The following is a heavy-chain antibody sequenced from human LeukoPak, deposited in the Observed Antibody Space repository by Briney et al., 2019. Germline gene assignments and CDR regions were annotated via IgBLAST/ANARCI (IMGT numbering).Heavy chain of an antibody. CDR2: ISSSGSTI. V-gene: IGHV3-48*03. CDR3: AELGITMIGGV. D-gene: IGHD3-10*02. Sequence: GGSLRLSCAASGFTFSSYEMNWVRQAPGKGLEWVSYISSSGSTIYYADSVKGRFTISRDNAKNSLYLQMNSLRAEDTAVYYCAELGITMIGGVWGKGATVAISS. CDR1: GFTFSSYE. J-gene: IGHJ6*04.